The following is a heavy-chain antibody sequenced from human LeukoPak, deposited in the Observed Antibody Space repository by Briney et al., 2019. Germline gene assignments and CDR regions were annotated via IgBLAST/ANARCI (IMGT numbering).Heavy chain of an antibody. CDR1: GFTFSSYE. J-gene: IGHJ6*03. CDR2: ISSSSSYI. V-gene: IGHV3-21*01. CDR3: ARDGGSYYPYFYYYMDV. Sequence: GGSLRLSCAASGFTFSSYEMNWVRQAPGKGLEWVSSISSSSSYIYYADSVKGRFTISRDNAKNSLYLQMSSLRAEDTAVYYCARDGGSYYPYFYYYMDVWGKGTTVTVSS. D-gene: IGHD1-26*01.